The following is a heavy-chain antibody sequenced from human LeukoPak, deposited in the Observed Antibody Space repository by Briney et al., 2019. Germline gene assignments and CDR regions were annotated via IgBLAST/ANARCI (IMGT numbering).Heavy chain of an antibody. V-gene: IGHV3-74*01. J-gene: IGHJ5*02. Sequence: GGTLRLSCAASGFTFSSYWMHWVRQAPGKGPLWVSPMNSDGSSTSYADSVKGRFPISRDNAKNTLYLQTNSLRAEDTAVYYCARDAPLCSGGSCYMSSWGQGTLVTVSS. CDR3: ARDAPLCSGGSCYMSS. CDR2: MNSDGSST. CDR1: GFTFSSYW. D-gene: IGHD2-15*01.